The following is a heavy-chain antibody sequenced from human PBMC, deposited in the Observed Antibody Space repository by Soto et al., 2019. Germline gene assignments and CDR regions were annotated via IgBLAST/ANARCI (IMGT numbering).Heavy chain of an antibody. V-gene: IGHV1-69*06. Sequence: SVKVSCKASGGTFSSYAISWVRQAPGQGLEWMGGIIPIFGTANYAQKFQGRVTITADKSTSTAYMELSSLRSEDTAVYYCARYPDIVVVPAAMAQGWFDPWGQGTLVTVSS. CDR2: IIPIFGTA. CDR1: GGTFSSYA. J-gene: IGHJ5*02. D-gene: IGHD2-2*01. CDR3: ARYPDIVVVPAAMAQGWFDP.